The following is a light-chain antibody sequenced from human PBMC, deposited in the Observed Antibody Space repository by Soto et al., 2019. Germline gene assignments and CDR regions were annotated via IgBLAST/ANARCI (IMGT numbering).Light chain of an antibody. V-gene: IGLV2-14*03. J-gene: IGLJ3*02. CDR2: DVT. CDR1: SSDVDGYNY. Sequence: QSALTQPASVSGSPGQSITISCTGTSSDVDGYNYVSWYQHHPGKAPKLMIYDVTNRPSGVSNRFSGSKSGNTASLTISGLQAEDEADYYCTSYTTSTPYLVFGGGTKLTVL. CDR3: TSYTTSTPYLV.